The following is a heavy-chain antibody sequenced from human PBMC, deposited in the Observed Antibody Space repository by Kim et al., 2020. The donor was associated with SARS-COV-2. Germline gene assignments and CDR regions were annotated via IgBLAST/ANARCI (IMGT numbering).Heavy chain of an antibody. CDR2: IYDGGTT. D-gene: IGHD6-13*01. Sequence: GGSLRLSCAASGFTVSGNYMNWVRQAPGKGLEWVSVIYDGGTTYYADSVQGRFIISRDSSKNMLYLQMYSLGAEDTAVYYYAKQLGAFDLWGQGTMVTVSS. CDR3: AKQLGAFDL. J-gene: IGHJ3*01. CDR1: GFTVSGNY. V-gene: IGHV3-53*01.